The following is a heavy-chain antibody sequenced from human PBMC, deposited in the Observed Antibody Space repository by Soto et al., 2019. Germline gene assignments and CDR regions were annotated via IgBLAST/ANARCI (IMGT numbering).Heavy chain of an antibody. CDR3: ARSVAGIDY. CDR2: ISYDGSNK. Sequence: ESGGGVVQPGRSLRLSCAASGFTFSSYGMHWVRQAPGKGLEWVAVISYDGSNKYYADSVKGRFTISRDNSKNTLYLQMNSLRAEDTAVYYCARSVAGIDYWGQGTLVTVSS. D-gene: IGHD6-19*01. CDR1: GFTFSSYG. J-gene: IGHJ4*02. V-gene: IGHV3-30*03.